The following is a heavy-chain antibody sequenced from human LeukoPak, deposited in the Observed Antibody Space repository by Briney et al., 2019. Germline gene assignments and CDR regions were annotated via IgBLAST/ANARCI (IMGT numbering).Heavy chain of an antibody. CDR2: IYYSGST. CDR3: ARGAFGIVVVPAASYGMDV. J-gene: IGHJ6*02. V-gene: IGHV4-59*08. CDR1: GGSISSYY. D-gene: IGHD2-2*01. Sequence: PSETLSLTCTVSGGSISSYYWSWIRQPPGKGLEWIGYIYYSGSTNYNPSLKSRVTISVDTSKNQFSLKLSSVTAADTAVYYCARGAFGIVVVPAASYGMDVWGQGATVTVSS.